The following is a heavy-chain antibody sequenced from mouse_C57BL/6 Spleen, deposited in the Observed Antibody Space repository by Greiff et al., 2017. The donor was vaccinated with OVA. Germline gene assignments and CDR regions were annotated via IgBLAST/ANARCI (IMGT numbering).Heavy chain of an antibody. Sequence: EVQGVESGGGLVKPGGSLKLSCAASGFTFSDYGMHWVRQAPETGLEWVAYISSGSSHNYYADTVKGRFTISRDNAKNTLFLQMTSLRSEDTAMYYCAREYNLVFDYWGQGTTLTVSS. CDR3: AREYNLVFDY. CDR2: ISSGSSHN. D-gene: IGHD1-3*01. J-gene: IGHJ2*01. V-gene: IGHV5-17*01. CDR1: GFTFSDYG.